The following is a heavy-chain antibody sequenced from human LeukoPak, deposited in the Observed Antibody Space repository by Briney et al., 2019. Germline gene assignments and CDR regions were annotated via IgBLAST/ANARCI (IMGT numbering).Heavy chain of an antibody. D-gene: IGHD3-16*01. CDR3: ARDYDYHPDY. CDR2: INSGASST. V-gene: IGHV3-74*01. Sequence: PGGSQRLSCVASGFTFSSYWTHWVRQAPGKGLVWVSRINSGASSTSYADSVEGRFTISRDNAKNTLHLQMNSLRAEDTAVYYCARDYDYHPDYWGQGTLVTVSS. J-gene: IGHJ4*02. CDR1: GFTFSSYW.